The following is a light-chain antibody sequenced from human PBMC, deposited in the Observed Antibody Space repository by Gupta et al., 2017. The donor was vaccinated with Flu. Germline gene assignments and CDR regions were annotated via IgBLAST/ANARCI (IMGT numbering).Light chain of an antibody. CDR2: KAS. J-gene: IGKJ1*01. V-gene: IGKV1-5*03. Sequence: PSTLSASVGDRVTITILASQSISSWLAWYQQKPGKAPKFLIYKASRLQSGVPSRFSGSGSGTEFTLTISSLQPDDFATYYCQQYYTYSRTFGQGTKVEIK. CDR1: QSISSW. CDR3: QQYYTYSRT.